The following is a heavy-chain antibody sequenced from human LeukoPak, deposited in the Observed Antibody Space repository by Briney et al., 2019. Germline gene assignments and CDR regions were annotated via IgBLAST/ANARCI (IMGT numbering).Heavy chain of an antibody. J-gene: IGHJ4*02. CDR1: GGTFSSYA. Sequence: ASVKVSCKASGGTFSSYAISWVQQAPGQGLEWMGGIIPIFGTANYAQKFQGRVTITTDESTSTAYMELSSLRSEDTAVYYCARGLGSVATWGAYYFDYWGQGTLVTVSS. CDR2: IIPIFGTA. D-gene: IGHD5-12*01. V-gene: IGHV1-69*05. CDR3: ARGLGSVATWGAYYFDY.